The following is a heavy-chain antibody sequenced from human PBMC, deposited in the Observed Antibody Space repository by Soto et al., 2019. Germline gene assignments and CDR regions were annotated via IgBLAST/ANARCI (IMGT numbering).Heavy chain of an antibody. CDR2: INHSGST. CDR1: GGSVSGYY. V-gene: IGHV4-34*01. D-gene: IGHD4-17*01. Sequence: PSETLSLTCAVYGGSVSGYYWSWIRQPPGKGLEWIVEINHSGSTNYNPPLKSRVTISVDTSKNQFSLKLSSVTAADTAVYYCARGRGYGDSYYYYGMDVWGQGTRVTVS. J-gene: IGHJ6*02. CDR3: ARGRGYGDSYYYYGMDV.